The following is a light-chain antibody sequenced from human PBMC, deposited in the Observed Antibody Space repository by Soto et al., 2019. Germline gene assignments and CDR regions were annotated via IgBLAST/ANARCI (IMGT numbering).Light chain of an antibody. Sequence: TQSPSSLSASIGDRVTISCRASQAIRHDLVWYQQKPGKAPKLLVYAASSLQSGVPSRFSGSGSGTEFTLTISSLQPEDFATYYCQKYNSFWTFGQGTKVDIK. V-gene: IGKV1-17*01. CDR2: AAS. CDR3: QKYNSFWT. CDR1: QAIRHD. J-gene: IGKJ1*01.